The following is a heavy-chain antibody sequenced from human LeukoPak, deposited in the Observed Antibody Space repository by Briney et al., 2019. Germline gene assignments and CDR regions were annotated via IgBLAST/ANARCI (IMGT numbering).Heavy chain of an antibody. V-gene: IGHV3-53*01. CDR1: GFTVSSNY. CDR3: ARDYTVVTPSGAFDI. D-gene: IGHD4-23*01. Sequence: PGGSLGLSCAASGFTVSSNYMSWVRQAPGKGLEWVSVIYSGGSTYYADSVKGRFTISRDNSKNTLYLQMNSLRAEDTAVYYCARDYTVVTPSGAFDIWGQGTMVTVSS. CDR2: IYSGGST. J-gene: IGHJ3*02.